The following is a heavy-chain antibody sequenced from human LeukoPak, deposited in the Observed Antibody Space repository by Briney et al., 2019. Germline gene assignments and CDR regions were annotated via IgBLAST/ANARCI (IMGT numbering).Heavy chain of an antibody. J-gene: IGHJ4*02. Sequence: SETLSLTCTVSGGSISSSSYYWGWIRQPPGKGLEWIGSIYYSGSTNYNPSLKSRVTISVDTSKNQFSLKLSSVTAADTAVYYCARVRGYSYGPNKYYFDYWGQGTLVTVSS. V-gene: IGHV4-39*07. CDR1: GGSISSSSYY. CDR3: ARVRGYSYGPNKYYFDY. CDR2: IYYSGST. D-gene: IGHD5-18*01.